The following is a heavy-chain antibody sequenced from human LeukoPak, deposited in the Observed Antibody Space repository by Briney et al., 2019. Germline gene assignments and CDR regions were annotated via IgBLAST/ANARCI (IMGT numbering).Heavy chain of an antibody. V-gene: IGHV1-8*03. CDR3: ARGLGDTAMAPDGY. Sequence: GASVKVSCKASGYTFTSYDINWVRQATGQGLEWMGWMNPNSGNTGYAQKFQGRVTITRNTSISTAYMELSSLRSEDTAVYYCARGLGDTAMAPDGYWGQGTLVTVSS. D-gene: IGHD5-18*01. CDR1: GYTFTSYD. CDR2: MNPNSGNT. J-gene: IGHJ4*02.